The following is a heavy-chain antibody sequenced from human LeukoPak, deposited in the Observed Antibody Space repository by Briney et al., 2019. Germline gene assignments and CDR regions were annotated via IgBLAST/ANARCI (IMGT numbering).Heavy chain of an antibody. J-gene: IGHJ2*01. D-gene: IGHD6-13*01. CDR3: AREQEAAGNWFFDR. CDR1: GFTFSTYL. CDR2: IHRDGTST. V-gene: IGHV3-74*01. Sequence: PGGSLRLSCAASGFTFSTYLMHWVRQIPGKGLVWVSRIHRDGTSTHYADSVRGRFSISRDNAEDTLYLQMNSLRAEDTAVYYCAREQEAAGNWFFDRSGRGTLVTVSS.